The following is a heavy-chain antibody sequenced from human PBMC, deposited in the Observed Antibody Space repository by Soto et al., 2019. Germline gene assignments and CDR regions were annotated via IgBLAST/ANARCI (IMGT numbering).Heavy chain of an antibody. J-gene: IGHJ4*02. CDR1: GGTFSSYA. V-gene: IGHV1-69*12. CDR3: ATAPYYVQVAYY. CDR2: IIPIFGTA. D-gene: IGHD3-16*01. Sequence: QVQLVQSGAEVKKPGSSVKVSCKASGGTFSSYAISWVRQAPGQGLEWMGGIIPIFGTANYAQKFQCRVTITADESTSTAYMELSRLRSEETAVYYCATAPYYVQVAYYWGQGTLVTVAS.